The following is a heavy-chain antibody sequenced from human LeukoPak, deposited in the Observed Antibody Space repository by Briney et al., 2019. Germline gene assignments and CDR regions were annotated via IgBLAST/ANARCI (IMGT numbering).Heavy chain of an antibody. D-gene: IGHD3-10*01. CDR3: ARGGSWFDP. Sequence: SETLSLTCTVSGGSISSYYWSWIRQPPGKGLEWIGYIYYSGSTNYNPSLKSRVTISVDASKNQFSLKLTSVTAADTAVYYCARGGSWFDPWGQGTLVTVSS. J-gene: IGHJ5*02. V-gene: IGHV4-59*01. CDR2: IYYSGST. CDR1: GGSISSYY.